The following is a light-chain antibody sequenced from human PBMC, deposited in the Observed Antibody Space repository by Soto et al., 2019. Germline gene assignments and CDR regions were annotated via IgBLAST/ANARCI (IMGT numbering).Light chain of an antibody. Sequence: DIQMTQSPSSLSASVGDRVTITCQASQDISNYLNWYQQKPGKAPKLLIYDASNLETGVPSRFSGSGSGTDFTFTISSLQPAHIATYYCQQYDNLPRTFGPGTKVDIK. J-gene: IGKJ3*01. CDR2: DAS. V-gene: IGKV1-33*01. CDR1: QDISNY. CDR3: QQYDNLPRT.